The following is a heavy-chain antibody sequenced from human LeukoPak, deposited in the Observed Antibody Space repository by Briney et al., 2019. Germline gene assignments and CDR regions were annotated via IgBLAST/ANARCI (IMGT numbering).Heavy chain of an antibody. CDR2: IYTSGST. CDR3: ASNFDDSRGS. D-gene: IGHD3-3*01. J-gene: IGHJ5*02. CDR1: GASISTYF. Sequence: SETLSLTCTVSGASISTYFWSWIRQPAGKGLEWIGRIYTSGSTNYNPSLKSRVTMSLDMSKKQFSLKLTSVTAADTAIYYCASNFDDSRGSWGQGTLVTVSS. V-gene: IGHV4-4*07.